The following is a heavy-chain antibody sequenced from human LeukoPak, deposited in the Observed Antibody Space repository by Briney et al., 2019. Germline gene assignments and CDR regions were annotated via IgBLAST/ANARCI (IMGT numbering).Heavy chain of an antibody. V-gene: IGHV4-34*01. CDR3: ATNSPPQH. CDR1: GGSFSGYY. J-gene: IGHJ1*01. Sequence: SETLSLTCAVYGGSFSGYYWSWIRQPPGKGLEWIGEINHSGSTNYNPSLKSRVAISVDTSKNQFSLKLSSVTAADTAVYYCATNSPPQHWGQGTLVTVSS. CDR2: INHSGST. D-gene: IGHD4-23*01.